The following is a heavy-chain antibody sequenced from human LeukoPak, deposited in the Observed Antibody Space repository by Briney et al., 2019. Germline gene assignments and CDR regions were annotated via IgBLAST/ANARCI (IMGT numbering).Heavy chain of an antibody. V-gene: IGHV1-69*01. D-gene: IGHD3-10*01. CDR2: IIPIFGTA. CDR1: GGTFSSYA. CDR3: VLNSRMVRDDAFDI. J-gene: IGHJ3*02. Sequence: ASVKVSCKASGGTFSSYAISWVRQAPGQGLEWMRGIIPIFGTANYAQKFQGRVTITADESTSTAYMELSSLRSEDTAVYYCVLNSRMVRDDAFDIWGQGTMVTVSS.